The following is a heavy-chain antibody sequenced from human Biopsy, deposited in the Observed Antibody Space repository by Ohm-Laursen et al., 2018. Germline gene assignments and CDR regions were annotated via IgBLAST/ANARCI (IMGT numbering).Heavy chain of an antibody. D-gene: IGHD3-22*01. CDR3: AKDRGYYSDRTGPGYFDL. CDR1: GDSISSYY. J-gene: IGHJ2*01. CDR2: VYYTGST. Sequence: GTLSFTCTVSGDSISSYYWSWIRQPPGQGLQWIGYVYYTGSTDYNPSPQSRVTISVDTSKNHFSLRLRSVTPADTAIYYCAKDRGYYSDRTGPGYFDLWGRGTLVTVSS. V-gene: IGHV4-59*01.